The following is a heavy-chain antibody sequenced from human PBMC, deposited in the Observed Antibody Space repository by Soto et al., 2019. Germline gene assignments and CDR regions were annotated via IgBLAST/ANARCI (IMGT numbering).Heavy chain of an antibody. V-gene: IGHV4-59*08. J-gene: IGHJ4*02. CDR2: IYYTGST. CDR1: GGSINNHY. Sequence: TSETLSLTCTVSGGSINNHYWSWIRQPPGKRLEWIGYIYYTGSTNYNPSLRSRVTISIDTSKNQFSLQLSSVTAADTAVYFCERYPRFACWGQGTLVPVSS. CDR3: ERYPRFAC.